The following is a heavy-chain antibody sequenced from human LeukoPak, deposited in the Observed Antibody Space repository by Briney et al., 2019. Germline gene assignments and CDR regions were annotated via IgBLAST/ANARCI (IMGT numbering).Heavy chain of an antibody. CDR3: ATHHRYCSSTSCYWSLPRFDY. J-gene: IGHJ4*02. CDR2: ISGSGGST. V-gene: IGHV3-23*01. CDR1: GFTFSSYA. Sequence: GGSLRLSCAASGFTFSSYAMSWVRQAPGKGLEWVSAISGSGGSTYYADSVKGRFTISRDNSKNTLYLQMNSLRAEDTAVCYCATHHRYCSSTSCYWSLPRFDYWGQGTLVTVSS. D-gene: IGHD2-2*01.